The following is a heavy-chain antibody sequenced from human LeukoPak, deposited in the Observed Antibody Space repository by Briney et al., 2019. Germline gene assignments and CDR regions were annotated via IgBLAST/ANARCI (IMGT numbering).Heavy chain of an antibody. Sequence: PGGSLRLSCAASGFTFSSYAMSWVRQAPGKGLEWVSAISGSGGSTCYADSAKGRFTISRDNSKNTLYLQMNSLRAEDTAVYYCAKDPGGYFDYWGQGTLVTVSS. CDR3: AKDPGGYFDY. J-gene: IGHJ4*02. D-gene: IGHD4-23*01. CDR2: ISGSGGST. V-gene: IGHV3-23*01. CDR1: GFTFSSYA.